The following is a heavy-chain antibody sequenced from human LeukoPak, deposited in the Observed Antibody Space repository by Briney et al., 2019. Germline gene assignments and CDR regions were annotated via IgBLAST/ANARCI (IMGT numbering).Heavy chain of an antibody. V-gene: IGHV4-59*12. D-gene: IGHD2-2*02. J-gene: IGHJ4*02. CDR3: AMTVVPAAIGY. CDR2: ISYSGST. Sequence: SETLSLTCTVSGGSISSYYWIWIRQPPGKGLEWIGYISYSGSTNYNPSLKSRVTMSVDTSKNQFSLRLSSVTAADTAVYYCAMTVVPAAIGYWGQGTLVTVSS. CDR1: GGSISSYY.